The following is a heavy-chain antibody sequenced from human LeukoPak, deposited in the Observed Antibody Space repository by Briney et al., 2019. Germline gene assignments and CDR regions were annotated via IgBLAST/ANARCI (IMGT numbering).Heavy chain of an antibody. CDR3: ARPGGAVAVDY. CDR2: IWYDGGNE. Sequence: GGSLRLSCAASGFTFTSYSMNWVRQAPGKGLEWVAVIWYDGGNEYYADSVKGRFTISRDNAKNSLYLQMNSLRAEDTAVYYCARPGGAVAVDYWGQGTLVTVSS. D-gene: IGHD6-19*01. V-gene: IGHV3-33*03. J-gene: IGHJ4*02. CDR1: GFTFTSYS.